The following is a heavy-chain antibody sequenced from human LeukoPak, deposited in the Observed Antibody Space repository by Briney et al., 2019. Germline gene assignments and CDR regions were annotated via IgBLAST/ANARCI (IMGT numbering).Heavy chain of an antibody. CDR2: FDPEDGET. D-gene: IGHD3-9*01. CDR1: GGTFSSYA. V-gene: IGHV1-24*01. CDR3: ATRGRDILTGYLN. Sequence: ASVTVSCKASGGTFSSYAISWVRQAPGQGLEWMGGFDPEDGETIYAQKFQGRVTLTEDTSTDTAYMELSSLRSEDTAVYYCATRGRDILTGYLNWGQGTLVTVSS. J-gene: IGHJ4*02.